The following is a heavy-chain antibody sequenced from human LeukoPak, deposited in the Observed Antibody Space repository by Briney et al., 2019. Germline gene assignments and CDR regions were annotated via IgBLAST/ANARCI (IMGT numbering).Heavy chain of an antibody. Sequence: ASVKVSCKASGYTFTSYAMNWVRQAPGQGLEWMGWINTNTGNPTYAQGFTGRFVFSLDTSVSTAYLQISSLKAEDTAVYYCARVSYDFWSGYFSGSDYWGQGTLVTVSS. D-gene: IGHD3-3*01. J-gene: IGHJ4*02. V-gene: IGHV7-4-1*02. CDR3: ARVSYDFWSGYFSGSDY. CDR1: GYTFTSYA. CDR2: INTNTGNP.